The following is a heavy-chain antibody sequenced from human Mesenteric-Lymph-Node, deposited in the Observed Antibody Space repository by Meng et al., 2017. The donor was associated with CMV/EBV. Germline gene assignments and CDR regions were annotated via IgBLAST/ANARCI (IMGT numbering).Heavy chain of an antibody. CDR3: AAGPPSSSSSFFDY. Sequence: GSLRLSCTVSGGSVISGSYYWSWIRQPPGKGLQWLGYIYYSGSTNYNPSLKSRVTISMDTSKNQFSLKLTSVTPADTAVYYCAAGPPSSSSSFFDYWGQGTLVTVSS. CDR1: GGSVISGSYY. V-gene: IGHV4-61*01. D-gene: IGHD6-6*01. J-gene: IGHJ4*02. CDR2: IYYSGST.